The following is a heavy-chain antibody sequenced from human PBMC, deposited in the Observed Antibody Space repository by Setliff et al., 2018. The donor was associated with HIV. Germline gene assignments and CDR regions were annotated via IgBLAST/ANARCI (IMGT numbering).Heavy chain of an antibody. D-gene: IGHD3-3*01. V-gene: IGHV1-69*08. CDR1: RRTFNSHT. Sequence: SVKVSCKASRRTFNSHTINWVRQAPGQGLDWMGRIIPILGTANYAQRFQGKVTITADKSTSTAYMELTSLRFDDTAMYYCVRGVQSPPHYSYYYMDVWGEGTMVTVSS. CDR3: VRGVQSPPHYSYYYMDV. CDR2: IIPILGTA. J-gene: IGHJ6*03.